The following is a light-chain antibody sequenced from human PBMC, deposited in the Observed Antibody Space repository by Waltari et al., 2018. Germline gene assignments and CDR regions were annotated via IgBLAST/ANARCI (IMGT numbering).Light chain of an antibody. CDR2: GAS. CDR1: QSVRGS. Sequence: EIVLTQSPGTLSLSPGERATLSCRASQSVRGSLAWYQQKAGQAPRLLISGASSRATGIPDRVSGSGSGTDFSLTISRLEPEDFAVYYCQHYVRLPATFGQGTKVEI. V-gene: IGKV3-20*01. J-gene: IGKJ1*01. CDR3: QHYVRLPAT.